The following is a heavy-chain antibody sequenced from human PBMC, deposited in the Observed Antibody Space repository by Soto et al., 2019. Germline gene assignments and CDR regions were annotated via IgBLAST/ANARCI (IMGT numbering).Heavy chain of an antibody. CDR1: GFTFSDSV. CDR3: VKWHTSNFDSLPFTGFDF. Sequence: EIQLLHSGGGLVQPGGSLRLSCVGSGFTFSDSVMAWVRQAPGKGLEWLSVMSGDGRTRYALSVTGRFTISRDNSKNTLYLLMRSLRAEDAAAYYCVKWHTSNFDSLPFTGFDFWGQGTQVTVSS. CDR2: MSGDGRT. J-gene: IGHJ4*02. V-gene: IGHV3-23*01. D-gene: IGHD3-22*01.